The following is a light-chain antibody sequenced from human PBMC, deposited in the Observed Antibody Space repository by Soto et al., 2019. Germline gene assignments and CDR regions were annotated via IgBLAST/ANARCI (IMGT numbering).Light chain of an antibody. Sequence: DIVLTQSPATLSVSPGERATLSCMXSQSVSSNLAWYQQKPGQAPRLLLYGASSRATGIPDRFSGSGSGTDFTLTIGRLEPEDFSVYYCQQYGSSPTWTFCQGTKVDIK. CDR2: GAS. CDR1: QSVSSN. J-gene: IGKJ1*01. V-gene: IGKV3-20*01. CDR3: QQYGSSPTWT.